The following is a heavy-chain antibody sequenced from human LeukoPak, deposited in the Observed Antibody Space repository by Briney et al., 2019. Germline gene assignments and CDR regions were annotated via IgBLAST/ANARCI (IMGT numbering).Heavy chain of an antibody. Sequence: GGSLRLSCAASGFTFSDYAMHWVRQAPGKGLEWVAVISKDGSDKYYPASVRGRFTISRDNSKNTIYLQMDSLRAEDTAIYYCARDYWWNYDYWGQGTLVTVSS. CDR3: ARDYWWNYDY. D-gene: IGHD1-7*01. CDR2: ISKDGSDK. CDR1: GFTFSDYA. V-gene: IGHV3-30-3*01. J-gene: IGHJ4*02.